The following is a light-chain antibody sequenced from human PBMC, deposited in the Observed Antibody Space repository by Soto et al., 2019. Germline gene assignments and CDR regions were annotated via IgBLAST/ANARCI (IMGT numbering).Light chain of an antibody. CDR2: LGS. Sequence: DIVMTQSPLSLPVTPGEPASISCRSSQSLLHSNVNNYLDWYLQKPGQSPQLLNYLGSNRASGVPDRFRGSGSGTDFTLKINRVEAEDVGVYYCMQALQTPVTFGQGTRLEIK. CDR1: QSLLHSNVNNY. J-gene: IGKJ5*01. V-gene: IGKV2-28*01. CDR3: MQALQTPVT.